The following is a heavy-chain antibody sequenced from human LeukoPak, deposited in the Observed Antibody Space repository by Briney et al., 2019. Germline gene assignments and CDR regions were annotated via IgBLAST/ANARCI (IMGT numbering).Heavy chain of an antibody. CDR3: ARLTGRFGGTFNV. CDR2: MYFSGNT. J-gene: IGHJ3*01. CDR1: GGSIDNYY. V-gene: IGHV4-59*08. Sequence: SETPSLTCSLSGGSIDNYYWTWIRQPPGKGLEWLGYMYFSGNTDYNPSLKGRVTISVDTSKNQYSLQLTSVTAADTAVYFCARLTGRFGGTFNVWGHGKMVTVSS. D-gene: IGHD3-10*01.